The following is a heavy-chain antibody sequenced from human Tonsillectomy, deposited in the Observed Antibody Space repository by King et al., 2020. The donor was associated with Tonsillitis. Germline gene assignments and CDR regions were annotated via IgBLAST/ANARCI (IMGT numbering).Heavy chain of an antibody. Sequence: EVQLVESGAEVKKPGESLKISCKGSGYSFTSYWIGWVRQMPGKGLEWMGIIYPGDSDTRYSPSFQGQVTISADKSISTAYLQWSSLKAPDTAMYYCARHSDYDSSGYPLGIWGQGTMVTVSS. J-gene: IGHJ3*02. CDR2: IYPGDSDT. V-gene: IGHV5-51*01. CDR3: ARHSDYDSSGYPLGI. CDR1: GYSFTSYW. D-gene: IGHD3-22*01.